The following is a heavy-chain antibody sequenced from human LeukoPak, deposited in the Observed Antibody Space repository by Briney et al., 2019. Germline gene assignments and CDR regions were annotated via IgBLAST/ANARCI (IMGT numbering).Heavy chain of an antibody. CDR2: IYPGDSDT. J-gene: IGHJ4*02. V-gene: IGHV5-51*01. Sequence: GESLKISCKGSGYSFTTNWIGWVRQVPGKGLEWMGIIYPGDSDTRYSPSFQGQVTISADKSISTAYLQWSSLKASDTAIYYCSTTANLDFWGQGALVTVSS. D-gene: IGHD1-14*01. CDR3: STTANLDF. CDR1: GYSFTTNW.